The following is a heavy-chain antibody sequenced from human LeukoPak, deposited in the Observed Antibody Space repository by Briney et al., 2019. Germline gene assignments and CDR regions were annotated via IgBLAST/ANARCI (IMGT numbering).Heavy chain of an antibody. CDR2: IDPTDSYT. CDR3: ARHGYCTTTSCYGDNDY. Sequence: GESLKISCKGSGYSFTSYWISWVRQMPGKGLEWMGRIDPTDSYTNYNPSFQGHVTMSVDKSISTVYLQWSSLRASGTAMYYCARHGYCTTTSCYGDNDYWGQGTLVTVSS. V-gene: IGHV5-10-1*01. J-gene: IGHJ4*02. CDR1: GYSFTSYW. D-gene: IGHD2-2*03.